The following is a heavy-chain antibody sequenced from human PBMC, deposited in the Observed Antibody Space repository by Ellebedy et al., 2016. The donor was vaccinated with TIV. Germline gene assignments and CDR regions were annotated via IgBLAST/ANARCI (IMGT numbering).Heavy chain of an antibody. CDR2: INHSGST. CDR1: GGSFSGYY. V-gene: IGHV4-34*01. J-gene: IGHJ4*02. D-gene: IGHD3-22*01. Sequence: GSLRLXXAVYGGSFSGYYWSWIRQPPGKGLEWIGEINHSGSTNYNPSLKSRVTISVDTSKNQFSLKLSSVTPADTAVYYCARVDRDYDSSGYSSYYFDYWGQGTLVTVSS. CDR3: ARVDRDYDSSGYSSYYFDY.